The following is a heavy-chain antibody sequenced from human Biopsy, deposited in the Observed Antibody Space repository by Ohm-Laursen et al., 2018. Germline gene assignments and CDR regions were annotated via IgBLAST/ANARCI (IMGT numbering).Heavy chain of an antibody. D-gene: IGHD5-18*01. Sequence: SLRLSCAASGFTFNNYGMQGVRQAPGKGLEWVAFIFYDGSNTYYADSVKGRFTISRDNSRDTLYLQMSSLRAEDTALYYCAKDRYNYTPIGGFSMDVWDQGTTVTVSS. V-gene: IGHV3-30*18. J-gene: IGHJ6*02. CDR3: AKDRYNYTPIGGFSMDV. CDR2: IFYDGSNT. CDR1: GFTFNNYG.